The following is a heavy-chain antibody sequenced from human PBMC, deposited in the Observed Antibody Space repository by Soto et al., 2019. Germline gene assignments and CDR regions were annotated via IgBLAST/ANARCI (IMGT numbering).Heavy chain of an antibody. V-gene: IGHV3-23*01. D-gene: IGHD3-10*01. Sequence: GSLRLSCAASEFSFNNHAMSWVRQAPGMGLEWVSTVSGSGRSTYYADSVKGRFSISRDNSKNTLFLQMNSLRVEDTAVYYCAKQKGFGELFLPFDYWGQGTLVTVSS. CDR2: VSGSGRST. CDR1: EFSFNNHA. J-gene: IGHJ4*02. CDR3: AKQKGFGELFLPFDY.